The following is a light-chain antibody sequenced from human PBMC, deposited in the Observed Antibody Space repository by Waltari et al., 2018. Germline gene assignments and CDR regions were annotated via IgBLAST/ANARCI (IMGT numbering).Light chain of an antibody. J-gene: IGKJ1*01. V-gene: IGKV3-15*01. CDR2: GAS. Sequence: EIMMTQSPATLSVSPGERATLSCRASQSISTNLAWYQQKPGQAPMLLIYGASTRAIGIPGRVSGSGSGTEFTLTISSMQSEDFAVYYCQQYHKWPQTFGQGTNVEIK. CDR1: QSISTN. CDR3: QQYHKWPQT.